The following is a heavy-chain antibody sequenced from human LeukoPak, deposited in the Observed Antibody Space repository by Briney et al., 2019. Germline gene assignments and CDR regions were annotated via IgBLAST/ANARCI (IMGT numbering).Heavy chain of an antibody. CDR1: GFTFSSYA. V-gene: IGHV3-23*01. Sequence: GGSLRLSCAASGFTFSSYAMSWVRQAPGKGLEWVSAISGSGGSTYYADSVKGRFTISRDNSKNTLYLQMNSLRAEDTGVYYCAKAWTYCSGGSCYYYYGMDVWGQGTTVTVSS. D-gene: IGHD2-15*01. J-gene: IGHJ6*02. CDR2: ISGSGGST. CDR3: AKAWTYCSGGSCYYYYGMDV.